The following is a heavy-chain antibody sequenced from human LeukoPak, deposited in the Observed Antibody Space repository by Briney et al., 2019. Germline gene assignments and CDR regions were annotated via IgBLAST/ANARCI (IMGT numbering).Heavy chain of an antibody. Sequence: SETLSLTCTVSGGSISGYYWSWIRQPAGKGLEWIGRIYTSGSTNYNPSLKSRVTMSLDTSKNQFSLKLSSVTAADTAVYFCARAILTPSGYVWHFDLWGRGTLVTVSS. CDR3: ARAILTPSGYVWHFDL. V-gene: IGHV4-4*07. D-gene: IGHD3-3*01. CDR2: IYTSGST. J-gene: IGHJ2*01. CDR1: GGSISGYY.